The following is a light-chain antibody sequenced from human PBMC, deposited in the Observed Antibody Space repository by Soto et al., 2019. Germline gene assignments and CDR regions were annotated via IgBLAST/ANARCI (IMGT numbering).Light chain of an antibody. CDR2: SNN. V-gene: IGLV1-44*01. Sequence: QSVLTQPPSASGTPEQRVTVSCSGSTSNIGRNTVDWDQQLPATAPKHLIYSNNQRPSGVPDRFSGAKSGTAASLAISGHQSEDEADYYCAAWDVSLNGHVFGTGTKVTVL. J-gene: IGLJ1*01. CDR1: TSNIGRNT. CDR3: AAWDVSLNGHV.